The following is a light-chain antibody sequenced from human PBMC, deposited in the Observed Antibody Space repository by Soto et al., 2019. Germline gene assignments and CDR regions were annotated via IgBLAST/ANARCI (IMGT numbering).Light chain of an antibody. V-gene: IGKV1-5*01. J-gene: IGKJ1*01. CDR1: QSISTW. CDR2: DAF. CDR3: QQYNSFWT. Sequence: DIQMTQSRSTLSASVGDRVTITCRASQSISTWLAWYQQKPGKAPKLLIYDAFYLERGVPSRFSGSGSGTEFTLTISSLQPDDLATYYCQQYNSFWTFGQGTKVEI.